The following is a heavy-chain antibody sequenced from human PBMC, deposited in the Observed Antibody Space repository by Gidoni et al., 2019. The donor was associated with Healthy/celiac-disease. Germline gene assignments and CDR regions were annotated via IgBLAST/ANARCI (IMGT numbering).Heavy chain of an antibody. CDR2: ISGSGGST. J-gene: IGHJ4*02. CDR1: GFTFSSYA. V-gene: IGHV3-23*01. Sequence: EVQLLESGGGLVQPGASLRLSCAASGFTFSSYAMSWVRQAPGKGLEWVSAISGSGGSTYYADSVKGRFTISRDNSKNTLYLQMNSLRAEDTAVYYCAKGGRYLEWPTPFDYWGQGTLVTVSS. CDR3: AKGGRYLEWPTPFDY. D-gene: IGHD3-3*01.